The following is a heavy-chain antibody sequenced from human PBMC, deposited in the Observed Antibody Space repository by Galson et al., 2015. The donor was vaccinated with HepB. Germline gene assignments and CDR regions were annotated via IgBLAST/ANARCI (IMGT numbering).Heavy chain of an antibody. CDR3: ARHVDGYKDY. Sequence: QSGAEVKRPGESLKISCQGSGYSFDYYWIAWVRQMPGKGLEWMGIIYPGESETRFDPSFQGQVSFSVDRSTSTAYLHWNSLKASDTAIYYCARHVDGYKDYWGQGTLVTVSS. D-gene: IGHD5-24*01. J-gene: IGHJ4*02. CDR2: IYPGESET. CDR1: GYSFDYYW. V-gene: IGHV5-51*01.